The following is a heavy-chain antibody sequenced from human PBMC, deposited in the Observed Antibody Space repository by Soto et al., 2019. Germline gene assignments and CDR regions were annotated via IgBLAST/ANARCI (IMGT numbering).Heavy chain of an antibody. CDR2: IYYSGST. D-gene: IGHD2-21*01. CDR3: ARGLGNYYYMDV. V-gene: IGHV4-59*01. J-gene: IGHJ6*03. Sequence: PSXTLSLTCTVAGGSTSSYYGSWIRQPPGNGLEWIVYIYYSGSTNYNPSLKSRVTISVDTSKNQFSLKLSSVTAADTAVYYCARGLGNYYYMDVWGKGTTVTVSS. CDR1: GGSTSSYY.